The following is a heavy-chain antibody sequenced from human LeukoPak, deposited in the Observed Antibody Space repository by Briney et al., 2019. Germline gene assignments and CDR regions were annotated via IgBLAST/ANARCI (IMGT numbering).Heavy chain of an antibody. Sequence: GLTLSLFCAASRFTFSNQCTSWARHARGKGLEWVANIKEDGSEKYYVDSVKGRFTISRDNARNSLYLQMNSLRGEDTAVYYCASRRQLGYWGQGTLVTVSS. CDR1: RFTFSNQC. CDR3: ASRRQLGY. V-gene: IGHV3-7*01. CDR2: IKEDGSEK. D-gene: IGHD6-13*01. J-gene: IGHJ4*02.